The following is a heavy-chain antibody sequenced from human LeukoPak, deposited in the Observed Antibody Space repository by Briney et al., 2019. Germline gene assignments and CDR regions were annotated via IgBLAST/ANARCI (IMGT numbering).Heavy chain of an antibody. V-gene: IGHV6-1*01. CDR3: ARGVFSHWFDT. Sequence: SQTLSLTCAISGDSVSSNIAAWNWIRQSPSRGLEWLGRRYYRSKCYNDYAVSVKSRITINPHTSNNHFYLHLNYVTPKDTTIHFCARGVFSHWFDTWGQGTLVTVSS. CDR1: GDSVSSNIAA. J-gene: IGHJ5*02. CDR2: RYYRSKCYN.